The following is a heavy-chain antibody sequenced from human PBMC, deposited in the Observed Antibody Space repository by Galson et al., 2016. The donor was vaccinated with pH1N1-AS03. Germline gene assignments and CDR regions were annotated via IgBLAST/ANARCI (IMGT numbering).Heavy chain of an antibody. CDR3: SRDSCNSAGCFPGF. J-gene: IGHJ4*02. V-gene: IGHV3-53*05. D-gene: IGHD2/OR15-2a*01. CDR1: GLTVGNNY. CDR2: IFSGGDT. Sequence: SLRLSCAVSGLTVGNNYMSWFRQAPGKGLESVSLIFSGGDTMYAESVRGRFIISRDSSTNTVFLQMNSLRPEDTAIYYCSRDSCNSAGCFPGFWGRVTLVTVSS.